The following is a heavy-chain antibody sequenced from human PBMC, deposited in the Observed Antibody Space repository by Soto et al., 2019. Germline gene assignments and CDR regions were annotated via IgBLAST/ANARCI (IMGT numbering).Heavy chain of an antibody. D-gene: IGHD4-17*01. Sequence: GGSLRVSCAASGFTFSSSWMSWVRQAPGKGLEWVANIKLDGSEKNYVDSVKGRFTISRDNAKNSLYLQMNSLRAEDTAVYYCARDQTTGDWFDAWGQGTLVTVSS. CDR1: GFTFSSSW. J-gene: IGHJ5*02. CDR2: IKLDGSEK. V-gene: IGHV3-7*01. CDR3: ARDQTTGDWFDA.